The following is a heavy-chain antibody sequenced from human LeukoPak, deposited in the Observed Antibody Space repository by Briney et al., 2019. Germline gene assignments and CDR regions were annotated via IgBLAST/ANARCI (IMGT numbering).Heavy chain of an antibody. CDR2: ISAYNGNT. Sequence: GASVKVSCKASGYTFTSYGISWVRQAPGQGLEWMGWISAYNGNTNYAQKFQGRVTITADESTSTAYMELSSLRSEDTAVYYCARKGKSSSWPTEWFDPWGQGTLVTASS. V-gene: IGHV1-18*01. CDR1: GYTFTSYG. CDR3: ARKGKSSSWPTEWFDP. D-gene: IGHD6-13*01. J-gene: IGHJ5*02.